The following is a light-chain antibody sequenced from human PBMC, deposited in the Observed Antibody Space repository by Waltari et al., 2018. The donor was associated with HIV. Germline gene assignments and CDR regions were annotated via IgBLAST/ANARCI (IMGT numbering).Light chain of an antibody. CDR1: QGVSSK. V-gene: IGKV3-15*01. Sequence: EIVITQSPATLSVSPGERATISCRASQGVSSKLAWYQQKPGQAPRLLIYGASTRATGNPARFSGRGSGTEFTLTISSLQSEDFAVYYCQQYNNWPPYSFGQGTKLEIK. J-gene: IGKJ2*03. CDR2: GAS. CDR3: QQYNNWPPYS.